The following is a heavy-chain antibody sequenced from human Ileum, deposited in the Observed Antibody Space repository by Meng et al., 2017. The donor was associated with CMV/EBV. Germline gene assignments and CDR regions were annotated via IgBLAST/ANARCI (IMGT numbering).Heavy chain of an antibody. V-gene: IGHV3-30*02. CDR1: AFTFSRSG. Sequence: GGYLRLSCAASAFTFSRSGMHWVRQAPGKGLEWVAFIRSDDRDKYYADSVKGRFTISSDNSKNILYLQMNSLRVEDTAVYYCAKDRVPEDWGQGTLVTVSS. J-gene: IGHJ4*02. CDR3: AKDRVPED. CDR2: IRSDDRDK.